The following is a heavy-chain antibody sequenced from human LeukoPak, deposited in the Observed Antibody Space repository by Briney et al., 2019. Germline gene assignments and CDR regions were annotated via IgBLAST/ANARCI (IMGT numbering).Heavy chain of an antibody. J-gene: IGHJ4*02. CDR2: IRSNTYGATA. CDR1: GFTFTTFV. CDR3: STYLSSSWPYYFDY. V-gene: IGHV3-49*04. Sequence: GGSLRLSCVASGFTFTTFVMTWVRQAPGKGLEWVGFIRSNTYGATAEYAASVKGRFTISRDDSKSLAYLQMNSLITEDTALYYCSTYLSSSWPYYFDYCGEGTLGTVSS. D-gene: IGHD6-13*01.